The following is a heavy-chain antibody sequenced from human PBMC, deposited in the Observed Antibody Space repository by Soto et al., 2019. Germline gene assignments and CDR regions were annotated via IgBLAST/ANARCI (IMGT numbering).Heavy chain of an antibody. J-gene: IGHJ5*02. V-gene: IGHV2-5*02. CDR3: AHRPPEGGLATFGP. Sequence: SGPTLVNPTQTLTLTFTFSGFSLSTSGVAVGWIRQPPGKALEWLALIYWDDDKRYSPSLKSRLTITKDTSKNQLVLTMTNMEPLDTATYFFAHRPPEGGLATFGPCGQGTRVADSS. D-gene: IGHD2-15*01. CDR2: IYWDDDK. CDR1: GFSLSTSGVA.